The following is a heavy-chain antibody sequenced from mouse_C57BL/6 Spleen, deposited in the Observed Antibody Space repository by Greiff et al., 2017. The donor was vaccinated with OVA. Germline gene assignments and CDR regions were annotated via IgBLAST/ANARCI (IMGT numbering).Heavy chain of an antibody. CDR1: GYTFTSYW. D-gene: IGHD1-1*01. CDR3: ARTLYYGSSRGYFDV. Sequence: VQLQQPGAELVRPGSSVKLSCMASGYTFTSYWMHWVKQRPIQGLEWIGNIDPSDSETHYNQKFKDKATLTVDKSSSTAYMQLSSLTSEDSAVYYCARTLYYGSSRGYFDVWGTGTTVTVSS. J-gene: IGHJ1*03. CDR2: IDPSDSET. V-gene: IGHV1-52*01.